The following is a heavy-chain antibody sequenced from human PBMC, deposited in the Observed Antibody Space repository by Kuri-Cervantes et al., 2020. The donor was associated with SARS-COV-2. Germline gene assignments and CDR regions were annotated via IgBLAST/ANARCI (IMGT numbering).Heavy chain of an antibody. J-gene: IGHJ6*02. CDR1: GGSISSSSYY. D-gene: IGHD2-2*02. CDR3: ARDLGIRYCSSTSCYTGGPHYYYYGMDV. V-gene: IGHV4-39*07. Sequence: GSLRLSCTVSGGSISSSSYYWGWIRQPPGKGLEWIGSIYYSGSTNYNPSLKSRVTISVDTSKNQFSLKLSSVTAADTAVYYCARDLGIRYCSSTSCYTGGPHYYYYGMDVWGQGTTVTVSS. CDR2: IYYSGST.